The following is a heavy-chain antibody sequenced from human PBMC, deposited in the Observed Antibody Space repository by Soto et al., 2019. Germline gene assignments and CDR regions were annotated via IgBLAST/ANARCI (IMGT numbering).Heavy chain of an antibody. CDR2: IRSKVNSYAT. CDR1: GFTFSGSA. Sequence: EVQLVESGGGLVQPGGSLKLSCAASGFTFSGSAMQWVRQASGKGLEWVGCIRSKVNSYATAYAASVKGRCTISRDDSKNTAYLQMNSLKTEDTGVYYCTSGNSGVYWGQGTLVTVSS. CDR3: TSGNSGVY. D-gene: IGHD2-21*01. V-gene: IGHV3-73*02. J-gene: IGHJ4*02.